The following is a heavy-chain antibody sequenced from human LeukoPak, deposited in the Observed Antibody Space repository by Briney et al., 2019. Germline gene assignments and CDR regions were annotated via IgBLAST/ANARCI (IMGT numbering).Heavy chain of an antibody. V-gene: IGHV3-7*01. D-gene: IGHD5-24*01. Sequence: GGSLRLSCAASGFTFSSYWMSWVRQAPGKGLEWVANIKQDGSEKYYVDSVKGRFTISRDNAKNSLYLQMNSLRAEDTAVYYCARAAVEMATIDFDYWGQGTLVTVSP. CDR3: ARAAVEMATIDFDY. J-gene: IGHJ4*02. CDR1: GFTFSSYW. CDR2: IKQDGSEK.